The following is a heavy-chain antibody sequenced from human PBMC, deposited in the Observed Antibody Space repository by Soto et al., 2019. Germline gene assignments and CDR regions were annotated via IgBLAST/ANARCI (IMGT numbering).Heavy chain of an antibody. CDR1: GFTFSSYS. V-gene: IGHV3-21*01. CDR3: ARDKGYSYSTDY. Sequence: PGGSLRLSCAASGFTFSSYSMNWVRQAPGKGLEWVSSISSSSSYIYYADSVKGRFTISRDNAKNSLYLQMNSLRAEDTAVYYCARDKGYSYSTDYWGQGTLVTVSS. CDR2: ISSSSSYI. D-gene: IGHD6-13*01. J-gene: IGHJ4*02.